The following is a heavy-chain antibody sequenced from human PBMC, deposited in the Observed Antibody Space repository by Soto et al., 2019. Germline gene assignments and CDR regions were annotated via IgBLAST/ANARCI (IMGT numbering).Heavy chain of an antibody. CDR2: ISYDGSNK. J-gene: IGHJ5*02. D-gene: IGHD3-10*01. Sequence: PGGSLRLSCAASGFTFSSYAMHWVRQAPGKGLEWVAVISYDGSNKYYADSVKGRFTISRDNSKNTLYLQMNSLRAEDTAVYYCARAGGILWSNWFDPWGQGTLVTVSS. CDR3: ARAGGILWSNWFDP. CDR1: GFTFSSYA. V-gene: IGHV3-30-3*01.